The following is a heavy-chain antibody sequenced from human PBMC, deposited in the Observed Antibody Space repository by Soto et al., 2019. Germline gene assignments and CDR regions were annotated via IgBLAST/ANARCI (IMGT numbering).Heavy chain of an antibody. CDR2: IWYDGSNK. CDR1: GFTFSSYG. D-gene: IGHD2-2*01. V-gene: IGHV3-33*01. CDR3: AREKGDAIVVVPAANPYYFDY. Sequence: SLRLSCAASGFTFSSYGMHWVRQAPGKGLEWVAVIWYDGSNKYYADSVKGRFTISRDNSKNTLYLQMNSLRAEDTAVYYCAREKGDAIVVVPAANPYYFDYWGQGTLVTVSS. J-gene: IGHJ4*02.